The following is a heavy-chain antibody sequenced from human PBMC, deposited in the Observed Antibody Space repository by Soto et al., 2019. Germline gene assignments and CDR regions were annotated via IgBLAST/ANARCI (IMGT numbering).Heavy chain of an antibody. CDR2: IYSGGST. CDR1: GFTVSSND. CDR3: ARGLYSGWHYFDY. V-gene: IGHV3-66*01. J-gene: IGHJ4*02. Sequence: EVQLVESGGGLVQPGGSLRLSCAASGFTVSSNDMSWVRQAPGKGLEWVSVIYSGGSTYYADSVKARFTISRDNSKNTLYLQMNSLRAEDTAVYYCARGLYSGWHYFDYWGQGTLVTVSS. D-gene: IGHD5-12*01.